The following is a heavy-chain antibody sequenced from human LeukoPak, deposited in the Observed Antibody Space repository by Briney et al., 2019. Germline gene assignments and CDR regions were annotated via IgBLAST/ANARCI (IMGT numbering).Heavy chain of an antibody. V-gene: IGHV1-69*13. CDR1: GGTFSSYA. J-gene: IGHJ4*02. CDR2: IIPIFGTA. CDR3: AREKGSSSWYGYYFDY. Sequence: ASVKVSCKASGGTFSSYAISWVRQAPGQGLEWMGGIIPIFGTANYAQKFQGRVTITADESTSTAYMELSSLRSEDTAVYYCAREKGSSSWYGYYFDYWGQGTLVTVSS. D-gene: IGHD6-13*01.